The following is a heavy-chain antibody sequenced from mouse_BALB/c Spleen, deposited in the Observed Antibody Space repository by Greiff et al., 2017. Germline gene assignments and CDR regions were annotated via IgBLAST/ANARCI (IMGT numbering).Heavy chain of an antibody. CDR1: GYTFTSYT. Sequence: VQLQESGAELARPGASVKMSCKASGYTFTSYTMHWVKQRPGQGLEWIGYINPSSGYTNYNQKFKDKATLTADKSSSTAYMQLSSLTSEDSAVYYCARWDGNYVAWFAYWGQGTLVTVSA. J-gene: IGHJ3*01. V-gene: IGHV1-4*01. D-gene: IGHD2-1*01. CDR2: INPSSGYT. CDR3: ARWDGNYVAWFAY.